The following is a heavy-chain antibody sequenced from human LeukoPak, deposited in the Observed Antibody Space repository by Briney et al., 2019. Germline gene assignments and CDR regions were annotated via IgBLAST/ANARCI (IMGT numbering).Heavy chain of an antibody. D-gene: IGHD3-22*01. CDR3: AKVPSGYPYSYYMDV. Sequence: PGGSLRLSCAATGFTFSSYAMSWVRQAPGKGLEWVAAISGSGGSTYYADSVKGRFTISRENSKNTLYLQMTSLRAEGPAVYYCAKVPSGYPYSYYMDVWGKGTTVTVSS. J-gene: IGHJ6*03. V-gene: IGHV3-23*01. CDR1: GFTFSSYA. CDR2: ISGSGGST.